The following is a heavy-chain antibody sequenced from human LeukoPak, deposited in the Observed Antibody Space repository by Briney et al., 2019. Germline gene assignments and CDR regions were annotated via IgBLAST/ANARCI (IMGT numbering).Heavy chain of an antibody. J-gene: IGHJ5*02. V-gene: IGHV1-2*06. D-gene: IGHD3-9*01. CDR3: ARERDTREDYDILTGYDP. Sequence: GASVKVSCKASGYTFTGYYMHWVRQAPGQGLEWMGRINPNSGGTNYAQKFQGRVTMTRDTSISTAYMELSRLRSDDTAVYYCARERDTREDYDILTGYDPWGQGTLVTVSP. CDR2: INPNSGGT. CDR1: GYTFTGYY.